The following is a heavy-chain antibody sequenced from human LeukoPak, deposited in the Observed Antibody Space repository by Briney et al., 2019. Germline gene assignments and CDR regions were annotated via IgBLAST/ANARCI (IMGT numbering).Heavy chain of an antibody. Sequence: ASVKVSCKASGYTFTGYYMHWVRQAPGQGLEWMGYIYPDSGATKYAQKFQGRVTMTRDTSISTAYMELSGLRSDDTAVYYCGTLLSNGPFDYWGQGSLVTVSS. V-gene: IGHV1-2*02. CDR1: GYTFTGYY. CDR3: GTLLSNGPFDY. CDR2: IYPDSGAT. J-gene: IGHJ4*02.